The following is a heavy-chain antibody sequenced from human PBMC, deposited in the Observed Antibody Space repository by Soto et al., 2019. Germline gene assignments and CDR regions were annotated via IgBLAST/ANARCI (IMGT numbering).Heavy chain of an antibody. CDR2: IIPIFGTA. V-gene: IGHV1-69*01. D-gene: IGHD6-13*01. CDR3: ARGLSIAAADDY. J-gene: IGHJ4*02. Sequence: QVQLVQAGAEVKKPRSSVKVSCKASGGTFSSYAISWVRQAPGQGLEWMGGIIPIFGTANYAQKFQGRVTITADESTNTAYIEMSSLRSEDTAVYYCARGLSIAAADDYWGQGTLVTVSS. CDR1: GGTFSSYA.